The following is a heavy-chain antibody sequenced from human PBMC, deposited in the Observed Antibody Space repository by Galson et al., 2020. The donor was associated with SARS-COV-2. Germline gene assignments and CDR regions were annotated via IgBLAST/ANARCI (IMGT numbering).Heavy chain of an antibody. D-gene: IGHD3-3*01. Sequence: PGGSLRLSCAASGFTFDDYAMHWVRQAPGKGLEWVSGISWNSGSIGYADSVKGRFTISRDNAKNSLYLQMNSLRAEDTALYYCAKDIRGARWYYDFWSGWAGHGMDVWGQGTTVTVSS. J-gene: IGHJ6*02. CDR2: ISWNSGSI. V-gene: IGHV3-9*01. CDR3: AKDIRGARWYYDFWSGWAGHGMDV. CDR1: GFTFDDYA.